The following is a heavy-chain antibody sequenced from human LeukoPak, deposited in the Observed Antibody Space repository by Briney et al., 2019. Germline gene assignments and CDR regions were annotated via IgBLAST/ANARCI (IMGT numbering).Heavy chain of an antibody. CDR1: GVSFSGYY. D-gene: IGHD2-2*01. J-gene: IGHJ5*02. V-gene: IGHV4-34*01. CDR3: ASTPKLDIVVVPAAITWFDP. CDR2: INPSGST. Sequence: SETLSLTCAVYGVSFSGYYWSWIRQPPGKGLEWIGEINPSGSTNYNPSLKSRVTISVDTSKNQFSLKLSSVTAADSAVYYCASTPKLDIVVVPAAITWFDPWGQGTLVTVSS.